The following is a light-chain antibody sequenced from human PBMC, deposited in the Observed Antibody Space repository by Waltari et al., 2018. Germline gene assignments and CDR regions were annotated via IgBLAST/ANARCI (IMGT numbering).Light chain of an antibody. CDR1: RSDVGAYNY. V-gene: IGLV2-14*01. CDR3: SSYTSSNTLVV. J-gene: IGLJ2*01. Sequence: QSALTQPASVSGSPGQSITISCTGTRSDVGAYNYVSWYQQHPGKAPKVRIYDVNSRPSGVSNRFSGSKSGNTASLTISGLQAEDEADYYCSSYTSSNTLVVFGGGTKLTVL. CDR2: DVN.